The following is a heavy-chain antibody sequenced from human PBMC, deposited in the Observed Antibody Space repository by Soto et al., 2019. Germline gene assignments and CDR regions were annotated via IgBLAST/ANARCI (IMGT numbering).Heavy chain of an antibody. J-gene: IGHJ6*03. CDR3: ARGGEGTPYYDFWSGWGYYMDV. D-gene: IGHD3-3*01. V-gene: IGHV4-34*01. Sequence: PSETPSLTCAVYGGSFSGYYWSWIRQPPGKGLEWIGEINHSGSTNYNPSLKSRVTISVDTSKNQFSLKLSSVTAADTAVYYCARGGEGTPYYDFWSGWGYYMDVWGKGTTVTVSS. CDR1: GGSFSGYY. CDR2: INHSGST.